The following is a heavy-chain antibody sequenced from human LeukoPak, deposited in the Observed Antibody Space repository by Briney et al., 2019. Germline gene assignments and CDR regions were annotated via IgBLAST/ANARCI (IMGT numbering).Heavy chain of an antibody. CDR3: ARGGVLLWFGELSPVDY. Sequence: GGSLRLSCAASGFTFNTYAMHWVRQAPGKGLEWVAVISADGYNKYYADSVKGRFTISRDNSKNTLYLQMNSLRAEDTAVYYCARGGVLLWFGELSPVDYWGQGTLVTVSS. V-gene: IGHV3-30*01. D-gene: IGHD3-10*01. J-gene: IGHJ4*02. CDR2: ISADGYNK. CDR1: GFTFNTYA.